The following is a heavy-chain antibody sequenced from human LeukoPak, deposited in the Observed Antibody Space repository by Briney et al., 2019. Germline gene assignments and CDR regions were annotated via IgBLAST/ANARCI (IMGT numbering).Heavy chain of an antibody. D-gene: IGHD3-10*01. CDR2: LSYDGSST. V-gene: IGHV3-30*18. CDR1: GFNFSNYA. Sequence: GGPRSLSCAAPGFNFSNYAMHWVRKGPGKGPEWVAGLSYDGSSTHSADSVKGRFTVSRDNSRNTLYLQINSLTTEDTALYYCAKVLGIWFGDFIFDSWGQGTLVTVSS. J-gene: IGHJ4*02. CDR3: AKVLGIWFGDFIFDS.